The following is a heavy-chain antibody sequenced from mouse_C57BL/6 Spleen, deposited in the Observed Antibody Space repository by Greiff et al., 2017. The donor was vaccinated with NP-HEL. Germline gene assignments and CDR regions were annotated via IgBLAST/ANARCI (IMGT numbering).Heavy chain of an antibody. CDR1: GYTFTSYT. D-gene: IGHD2-3*01. Sequence: VQLVESGAELARPGASVKMSCKASGYTFTSYTMHWVKQRPGQGLEWIGYINPSSGYTKYNQKFKDKATLTADKSSSTAYMQLSSLTSEDSAVYYCARSYDGLFDYWGQGTTLTVSS. J-gene: IGHJ2*01. CDR2: INPSSGYT. V-gene: IGHV1-4*01. CDR3: ARSYDGLFDY.